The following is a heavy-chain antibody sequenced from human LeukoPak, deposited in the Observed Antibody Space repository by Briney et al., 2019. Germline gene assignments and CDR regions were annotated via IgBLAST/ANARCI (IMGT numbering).Heavy chain of an antibody. Sequence: SETLSLTCTVSGGSISSSSYYWGWIRQPPGKGLEWSGSIYYSGSTYYNPSLKSRVTISVDTSKNQFSLKLSSVTAADTAVYYCARQRYDSSGYYGSDYWGQGTLVTVSS. V-gene: IGHV4-39*01. CDR2: IYYSGST. J-gene: IGHJ4*02. CDR3: ARQRYDSSGYYGSDY. D-gene: IGHD3-22*01. CDR1: GGSISSSSYY.